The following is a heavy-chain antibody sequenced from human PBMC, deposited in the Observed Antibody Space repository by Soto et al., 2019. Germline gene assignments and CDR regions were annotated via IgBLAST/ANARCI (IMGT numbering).Heavy chain of an antibody. Sequence: ASVKVSCKASGYTFTSYGISWVRQAPGQGLEWMGWISAYNGNTNYAQKLQGRVTMTTDTSTSTAYMEPRSLRSDDTAVYYCAREIGGYYVGSGYYGSLDYWGQGALVTVSS. CDR2: ISAYNGNT. CDR3: AREIGGYYVGSGYYGSLDY. D-gene: IGHD3-22*01. J-gene: IGHJ4*02. V-gene: IGHV1-18*01. CDR1: GYTFTSYG.